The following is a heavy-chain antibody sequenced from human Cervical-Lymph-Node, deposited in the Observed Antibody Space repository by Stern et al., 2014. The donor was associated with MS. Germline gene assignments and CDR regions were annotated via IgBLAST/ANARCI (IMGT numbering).Heavy chain of an antibody. Sequence: QVQLGQSGPGLVKPSQTLSLTCTVSGGSVNSGGYYWSWIRQHPGKGLEWIGYIYYSGGTYYNPSLKSRITISLDTSMNQFSLKLSSLTAADTAVYYCARGHSSGYYYVHWFDPWGQGTLVTVSS. CDR2: IYYSGGT. CDR1: GGSVNSGGYY. CDR3: ARGHSSGYYYVHWFDP. V-gene: IGHV4-31*03. J-gene: IGHJ5*02. D-gene: IGHD3-22*01.